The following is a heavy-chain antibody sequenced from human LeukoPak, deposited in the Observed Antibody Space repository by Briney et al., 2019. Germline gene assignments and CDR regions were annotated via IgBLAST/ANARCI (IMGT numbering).Heavy chain of an antibody. CDR2: IRSKANNYAT. CDR3: YYEGS. Sequence: GGSLRLSCAAFGSSFSGSTIHWVRQASGEGLEWVGHIRSKANNYATVYGASMEAKFTISRDDSRSTAYLQMNSLKTEDTAIYYCYYEGSWGQGTLVTVSS. CDR1: GSSFSGST. J-gene: IGHJ5*02. D-gene: IGHD3-22*01. V-gene: IGHV3-73*01.